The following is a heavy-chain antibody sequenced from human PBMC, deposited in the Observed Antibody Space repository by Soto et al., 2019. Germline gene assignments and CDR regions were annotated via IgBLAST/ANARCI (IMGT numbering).Heavy chain of an antibody. V-gene: IGHV3-9*01. CDR3: GNEEAPGGLEV. CDR1: AFTSIDHG. Sequence: RRSGFAAAFTSIDHGMHWVRDSLGKGMEWVFCVVWNGGGERYAEYVTGRFTISRERAKRALNVLTEGLRAQATALYYCGNEEAPGGLEVWGQGTGFTV. CDR2: VVWNGGGE. J-gene: IGHJ6*02.